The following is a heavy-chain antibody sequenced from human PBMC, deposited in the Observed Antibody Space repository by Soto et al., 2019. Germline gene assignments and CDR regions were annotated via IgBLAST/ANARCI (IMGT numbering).Heavy chain of an antibody. D-gene: IGHD5-18*01. V-gene: IGHV3-23*01. CDR3: AKDLYSYGYEDYYYYGMDV. J-gene: IGHJ6*02. Sequence: PGGSLSLSCAASGFTFSSYAMSWVRQAPGKGLEWVSAISGSGGSTYYADSVKGRFTISRDNSKNTLYLQMNSLRAEDTAVYYCAKDLYSYGYEDYYYYGMDVWGQGTTVTVSS. CDR1: GFTFSSYA. CDR2: ISGSGGST.